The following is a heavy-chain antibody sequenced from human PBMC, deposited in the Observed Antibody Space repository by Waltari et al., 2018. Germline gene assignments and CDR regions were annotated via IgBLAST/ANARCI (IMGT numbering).Heavy chain of an antibody. V-gene: IGHV3-74*01. CDR3: TRGGNYYFDY. J-gene: IGHJ4*02. Sequence: EVQLVESGGGLLQHGGSLRLSCAASGFTFSSSWIHWVRQPPGKGLVWGSRINPDGRTTNYADSVRGRFTISRDNAQNTVYLEMNSLRAEDTAVYFCTRGGNYYFDYWGRGTLVTVSS. CDR1: GFTFSSSW. CDR2: INPDGRTT. D-gene: IGHD5-12*01.